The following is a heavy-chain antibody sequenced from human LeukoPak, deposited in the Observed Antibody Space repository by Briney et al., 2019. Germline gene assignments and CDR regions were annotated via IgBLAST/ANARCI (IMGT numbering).Heavy chain of an antibody. J-gene: IGHJ4*02. V-gene: IGHV4-59*01. CDR3: ARIKAGSRVLDY. Sequence: ASETLSLTCRVSGGSISNYYWSWIRQPPGKGLEWIGYIYYTGSTNYNPSLKSRVTISVDTSKNQFSLKLSSVTAADTAVYYCARIKAGSRVLDYWGQGTLVTVSS. CDR1: GGSISNYY. CDR2: IYYTGST. D-gene: IGHD6-13*01.